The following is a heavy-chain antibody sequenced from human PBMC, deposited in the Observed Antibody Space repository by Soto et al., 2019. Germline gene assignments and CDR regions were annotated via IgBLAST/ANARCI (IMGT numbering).Heavy chain of an antibody. V-gene: IGHV3-23*05. D-gene: IGHD6-19*01. J-gene: IGHJ4*02. CDR3: ASDLALAGNY. CDR2: ISSSSTYT. Sequence: GGSLRLSCAASGFTFSSYAMNWVRQTQGKGLEWVSSISSSSTYTHYADPVKGRFTISRDNSNNTLYLQMNSLRAEDTAIYYSASDLALAGNYWGQGAPVTVSS. CDR1: GFTFSSYA.